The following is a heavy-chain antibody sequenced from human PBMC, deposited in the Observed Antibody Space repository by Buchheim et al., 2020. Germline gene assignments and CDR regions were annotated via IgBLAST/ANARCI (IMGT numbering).Heavy chain of an antibody. CDR3: AKDAYCSSTSCPGTYDY. D-gene: IGHD2-2*01. CDR1: GFTFSNVW. J-gene: IGHJ4*02. CDR2: IKSKREGGTI. V-gene: IGHV3-15*01. Sequence: EEQLVESGGGSVQPGGSLRLSCAVSGFTFSNVWMTWVRQAPGKGLEWVGRIKSKREGGTIDYAATVKGRFTISRDASKNTVYLQMNSLKTEDTAVYYCAKDAYCSSTSCPGTYDYWGQGTL.